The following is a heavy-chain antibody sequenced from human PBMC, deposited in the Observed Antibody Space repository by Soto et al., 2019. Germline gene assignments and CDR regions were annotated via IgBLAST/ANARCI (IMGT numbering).Heavy chain of an antibody. Sequence: QVQLVQSGAEVGKPGSSMKVSCKASGGTFSTSTFTWVRHAPGQGLEWMGRTIPRLNVVDYAKDLQGRVTITADKSTTTSYMELTILTSKDTAVYYCARDYPIESTYSGYDAIDSWGHGTLVTVSS. CDR1: GGTFSTST. D-gene: IGHD5-12*01. CDR3: ARDYPIESTYSGYDAIDS. J-gene: IGHJ5*01. CDR2: TIPRLNVV. V-gene: IGHV1-69*08.